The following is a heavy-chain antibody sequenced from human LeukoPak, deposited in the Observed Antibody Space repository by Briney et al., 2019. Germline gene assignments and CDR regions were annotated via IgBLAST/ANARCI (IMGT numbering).Heavy chain of an antibody. J-gene: IGHJ4*02. D-gene: IGHD6-19*01. Sequence: PGGSLRLSCAASGFTFSSYSMNWVRQAPGKGLEWVSSISSSAYIYYADSMKGRFTISRDNAKNSLFLQMNSLRAEDTAVYYCAKDRGSSGWYYFDYWGQGTLVTVSS. CDR2: ISSSAYI. CDR3: AKDRGSSGWYYFDY. V-gene: IGHV3-21*01. CDR1: GFTFSSYS.